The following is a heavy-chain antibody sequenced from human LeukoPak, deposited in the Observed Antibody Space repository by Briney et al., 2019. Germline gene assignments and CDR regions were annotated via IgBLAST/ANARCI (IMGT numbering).Heavy chain of an antibody. D-gene: IGHD1-26*01. CDR3: AGLVGRYSNGMYYYFDY. V-gene: IGHV4-4*02. CDR1: GGSITSVNL. CDR2: MYLSGTT. Sequence: SETLSLTCAVSGGSITSVNLWAWVRQPPGKGLEWVGEMYLSGTTTCNPSLRGRATISLDRSKNQVSLRLNSVTAADTALYYCAGLVGRYSNGMYYYFDYWGQGILVAVSS. J-gene: IGHJ4*02.